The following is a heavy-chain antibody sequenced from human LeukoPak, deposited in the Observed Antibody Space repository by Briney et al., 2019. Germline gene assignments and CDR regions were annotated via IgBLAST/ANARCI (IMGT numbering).Heavy chain of an antibody. V-gene: IGHV1-46*01. J-gene: IGHJ4*02. Sequence: ASVKVSCKASGYTFTNYHIHWVRQAPGQGLEWMGFINPSGGSTTYAQKLQGRVTMTRDTSTSTVYMELSSLRSEDTALYYCARPQNSGWHYFDYWGLGTQVTVSP. D-gene: IGHD5-12*01. CDR3: ARPQNSGWHYFDY. CDR2: INPSGGST. CDR1: GYTFTNYH.